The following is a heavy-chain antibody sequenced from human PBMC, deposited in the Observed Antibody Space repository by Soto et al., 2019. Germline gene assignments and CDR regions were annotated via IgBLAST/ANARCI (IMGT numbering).Heavy chain of an antibody. CDR2: ISWNSGSI. Sequence: EVQLVESGGGLVQPGRSLRLSCAASGFTFDDYAMHWVRQAPGKGLEWVSGISWNSGSIGYADSVKGRFTISRDNAKNYLYMQMNSLRAEGTALYYCAKDMRVDYYYYYMDVWGKGTTVTVSS. CDR3: AKDMRVDYYYYYMDV. J-gene: IGHJ6*03. V-gene: IGHV3-9*01. CDR1: GFTFDDYA.